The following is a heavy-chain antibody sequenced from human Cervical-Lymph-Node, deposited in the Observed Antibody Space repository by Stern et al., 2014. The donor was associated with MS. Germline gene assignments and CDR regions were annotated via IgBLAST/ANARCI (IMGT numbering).Heavy chain of an antibody. CDR2: INPTGGST. CDR3: ARAGSGNSNYFDY. D-gene: IGHD3-22*01. V-gene: IGHV1-46*01. Sequence: VQLVQSGAEVKKPGASVKISCKASGYTFTAYYLYWVRQASGQGLEWMGIINPTGGSTTYAQTFQGRVTMTADTSTSTVYMDLSSLTSEDTAIYYCARAGSGNSNYFDYWGQGTLVTVS. J-gene: IGHJ4*02. CDR1: GYTFTAYY.